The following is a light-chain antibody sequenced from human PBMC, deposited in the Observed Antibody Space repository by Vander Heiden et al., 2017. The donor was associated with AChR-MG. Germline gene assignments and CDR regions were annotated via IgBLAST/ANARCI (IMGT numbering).Light chain of an antibody. J-gene: IGLJ3*02. V-gene: IGLV1-51*01. Sequence: QSVLTQPPSVSAAPGQKVTISCSGSTSNIGKNYISWFQQLPGTAPKLLIYDNSQRPSGIPDRYSGAKSGTSGTLAITGLQTGDEADYYCGTWDSSLSAWVFGGGTKLTVL. CDR1: TSNIGKNY. CDR3: GTWDSSLSAWV. CDR2: DNS.